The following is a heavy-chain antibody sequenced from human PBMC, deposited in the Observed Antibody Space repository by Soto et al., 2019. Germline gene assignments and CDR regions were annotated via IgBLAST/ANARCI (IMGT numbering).Heavy chain of an antibody. Sequence: QVQLVQSGAEVKKPGSSVKVSCKATGGTFSSYTISWVRQAPGQGLEWMGRIIPILGIANYAQKFQGRVTITADKSTSTAYMELSSLRSEDTAVYYCARTDCLHCSGGLDYWGQGTLVTVST. D-gene: IGHD2-15*01. CDR2: IIPILGIA. J-gene: IGHJ4*02. V-gene: IGHV1-69*02. CDR3: ARTDCLHCSGGLDY. CDR1: GGTFSSYT.